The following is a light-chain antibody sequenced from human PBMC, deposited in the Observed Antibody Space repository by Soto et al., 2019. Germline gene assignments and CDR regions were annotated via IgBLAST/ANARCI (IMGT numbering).Light chain of an antibody. CDR3: AVWEDSLSGYV. CDR1: SXNIGINF. V-gene: IGLV1-47*02. Sequence: QSVLSQPPSASGTPGQRVTISCSGSSXNIGINFVYWYQQLPGTAPKLLIYSNNQRPSGVPDRFTGSRSGTSASLAIRGLQSEDEAEYYCAVWEDSLSGYVFGTGTKVTVL. J-gene: IGLJ1*01. CDR2: SNN.